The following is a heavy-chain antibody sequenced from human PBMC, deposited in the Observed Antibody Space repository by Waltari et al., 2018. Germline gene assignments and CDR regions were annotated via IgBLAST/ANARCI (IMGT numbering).Heavy chain of an antibody. Sequence: EVQPVQSGAEVKKPGATVEISWKGPGSTLTDHHLPWVTHAPGNGLERMGSVDPEDGETIYAEKFQGRGTITADTSTDTAYMELSSLRSEDTSVYYCATVGSGSYYKGYWGQGTLVTVSS. CDR2: VDPEDGET. CDR3: ATVGSGSYYKGY. CDR1: GSTLTDHH. J-gene: IGHJ4*02. D-gene: IGHD3-10*01. V-gene: IGHV1-69-2*01.